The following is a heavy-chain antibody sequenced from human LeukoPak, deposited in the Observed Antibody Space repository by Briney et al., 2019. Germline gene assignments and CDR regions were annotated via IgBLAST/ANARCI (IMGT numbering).Heavy chain of an antibody. CDR3: ARDVDYDILTGPESWLDP. CDR1: GFSISSGHY. J-gene: IGHJ5*02. CDR2: IYYSGNT. D-gene: IGHD3-9*01. Sequence: SETLSLTCVVSGFSISSGHYWGWIRQPPGKGLEWIGNIYYSGNTYYNPSLKSRVTISVDTSKNQFSLKLSSVTAADTAIYYCARDVDYDILTGPESWLDPWGQGTLVTVSS. V-gene: IGHV4-38-2*02.